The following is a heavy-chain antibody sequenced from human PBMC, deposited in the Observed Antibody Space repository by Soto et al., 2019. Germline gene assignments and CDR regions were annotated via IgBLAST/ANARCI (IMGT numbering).Heavy chain of an antibody. V-gene: IGHV3-21*01. CDR2: ISSTSTYI. D-gene: IGHD4-17*01. CDR1: GFTFRSYS. Sequence: GGCLRLSCAASGFTFRSYSMLWVRQAPGKGLEWVSSISSTSTYIYYADSVKGRFTISRDNAKNSLYLLMNSLRAEDTAVYYCAREGALDTDYISNRVGNWGQETLISVSS. CDR3: AREGALDTDYISNRVGN. J-gene: IGHJ4*02.